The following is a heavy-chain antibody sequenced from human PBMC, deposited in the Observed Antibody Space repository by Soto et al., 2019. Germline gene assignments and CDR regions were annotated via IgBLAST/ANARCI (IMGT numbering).Heavy chain of an antibody. Sequence: VPLPESGPGLVKPSETLSLTCPVSGGSISSGGFYWSWIRQHPRKGLEWIGYIYDSGSTYYNPSLKSRVTISVDTSKNQFSLKLSSVTAADTAVYYCASLIAAAHYFDYWGQGTLVTVSS. V-gene: IGHV4-31*03. CDR1: GGSISSGGFY. J-gene: IGHJ4*02. CDR3: ASLIAAAHYFDY. D-gene: IGHD6-13*01. CDR2: IYDSGST.